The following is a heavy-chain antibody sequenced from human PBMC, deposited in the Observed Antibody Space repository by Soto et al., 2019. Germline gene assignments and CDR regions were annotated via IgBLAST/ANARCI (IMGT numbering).Heavy chain of an antibody. J-gene: IGHJ4*02. CDR1: GYTFTGDY. V-gene: IGHV1-2*02. CDR2: INPNSGGT. D-gene: IGHD6-13*01. CDR3: ARVRAAVAPDFDY. Sequence: QVQLVQSGAEVKKPGASVKVSCKASGYTFTGDYIHWVRQAPGQGLEWMGWINPNSGGTNYAQNFQVRVTMTRDTSISTAYMELNGLTSDDTAVYYCARVRAAVAPDFDYWGQGTLVTVSS.